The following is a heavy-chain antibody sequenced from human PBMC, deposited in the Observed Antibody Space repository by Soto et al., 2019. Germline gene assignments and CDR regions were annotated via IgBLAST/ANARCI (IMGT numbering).Heavy chain of an antibody. CDR3: ARGQGALQLWLY. CDR1: GGSISSGGYY. Sequence: QVQLQESGPGLVKPSQTLSLTCTVSGGSISSGGYYWSWIRQHPGKGLEWIGYIYYSGSTYYNPSLKSRVNISVDTSKKQFSLKLSSVTAADTAVYYCARGQGALQLWLYWGQGTLVTVSS. D-gene: IGHD5-18*01. J-gene: IGHJ4*02. V-gene: IGHV4-31*03. CDR2: IYYSGST.